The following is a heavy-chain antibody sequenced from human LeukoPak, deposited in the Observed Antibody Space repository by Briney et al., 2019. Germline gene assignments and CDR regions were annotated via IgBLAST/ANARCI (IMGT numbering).Heavy chain of an antibody. CDR2: NYTSGST. CDR1: GGSLNSYY. J-gene: IGHJ4*02. Sequence: SHTLSLTCTVCGGSLNSYYWSWLPQPAGKGLEGIGRNYTSGSTNYNPSLKSRVTMSVDTSKNQFSLKLSSVTAADTAVYYCARGGGSRSFDYWGQGTLVTVSS. D-gene: IGHD3-16*01. V-gene: IGHV4-4*07. CDR3: ARGGGSRSFDY.